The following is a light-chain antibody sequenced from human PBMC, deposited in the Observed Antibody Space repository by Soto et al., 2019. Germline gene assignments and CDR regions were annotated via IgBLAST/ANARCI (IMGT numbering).Light chain of an antibody. CDR1: SSDVGSYNR. CDR3: SSYTTSSTYV. J-gene: IGLJ1*01. Sequence: QSALTQPPSVSGSPVQSVTISCTGTSSDVGSYNRVSWYQQPPGTAPKLMIYDVSNRPSGVPDRFSGSKSGNAASLTITGLQAEDEADYYCSSYTTSSTYVFGTGTKLTVL. V-gene: IGLV2-18*02. CDR2: DVS.